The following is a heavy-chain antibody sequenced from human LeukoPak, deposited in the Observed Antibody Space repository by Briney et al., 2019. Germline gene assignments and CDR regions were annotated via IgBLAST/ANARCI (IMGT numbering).Heavy chain of an antibody. CDR2: IYYSGST. CDR1: GGSISSSSYY. Sequence: SEALSLTCTVSGGSISSSSYYWGWIRQPPGKGLEWIGSIYYSGSTYYNPSLKSRVTISVDTSKNQFSLKLSSVTAADTAVYYCARRVYCSGGSCYAHFDYWGQGTLVTVSS. D-gene: IGHD2-15*01. J-gene: IGHJ4*02. CDR3: ARRVYCSGGSCYAHFDY. V-gene: IGHV4-39*01.